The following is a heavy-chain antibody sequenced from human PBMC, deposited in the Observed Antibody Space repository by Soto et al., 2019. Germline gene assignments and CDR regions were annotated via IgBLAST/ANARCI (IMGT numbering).Heavy chain of an antibody. CDR1: GYTFPSYG. D-gene: IGHD6-13*01. Sequence: QVQLVQSGADVKKPGASVKVSCKASGYTFPSYGISGVRQAPGQGLEWMGWVSAYNGKTNYAQKFQGRVTMTTDTSTTTAYMELRSLRSDDTAVYYCARRSSSSVYFDSWGQGTLVTVSS. CDR2: VSAYNGKT. V-gene: IGHV1-18*01. J-gene: IGHJ4*02. CDR3: ARRSSSSVYFDS.